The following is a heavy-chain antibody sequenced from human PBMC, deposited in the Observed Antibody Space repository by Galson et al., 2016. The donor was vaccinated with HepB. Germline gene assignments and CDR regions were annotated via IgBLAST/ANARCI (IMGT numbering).Heavy chain of an antibody. CDR1: GFTFSSYG. CDR2: SSGGGVST. Sequence: SLRLSCAASGFTFSSYGINWVRQAPGKGLQWVSGSSGGGVSTHYADSVKGRFTISRDNSKNTLYLQMNSLRAEDTAVYYCAKGRYCGGDCYSSDYWGQGTLVTVSS. CDR3: AKGRYCGGDCYSSDY. D-gene: IGHD2-21*02. J-gene: IGHJ4*02. V-gene: IGHV3-23*01.